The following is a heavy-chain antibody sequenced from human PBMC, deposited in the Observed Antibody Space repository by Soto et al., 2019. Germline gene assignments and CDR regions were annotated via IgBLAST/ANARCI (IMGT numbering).Heavy chain of an antibody. CDR3: ATDLATVRRRSYH. D-gene: IGHD4-17*01. J-gene: IGHJ5*02. Sequence: ASVKVSCKVSGYTLTELSMHWVRQAPGKGLEWMGGFDPEDGETIYAQKFQGRVTMTEDTSTDTAYMELSSLRSEDTAVYFCATDLATVRRRSYHWGQGTLVTVSS. V-gene: IGHV1-24*01. CDR2: FDPEDGET. CDR1: GYTLTELS.